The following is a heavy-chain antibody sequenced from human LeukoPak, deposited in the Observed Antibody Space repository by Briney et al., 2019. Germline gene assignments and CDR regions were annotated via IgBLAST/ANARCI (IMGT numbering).Heavy chain of an antibody. J-gene: IGHJ4*02. CDR1: GFTFSTYW. Sequence: GGSLRLSCAASGFTFSTYWMHWVRQAPGKGLVWVSRINTDGSRTTYADSVRGRFTSSRDNAKNSLYLQMNSLRAEDTAVYYCARGYRSGSYYFDYWGQGTLVTVSS. V-gene: IGHV3-74*03. D-gene: IGHD1-26*01. CDR3: ARGYRSGSYYFDY. CDR2: INTDGSRT.